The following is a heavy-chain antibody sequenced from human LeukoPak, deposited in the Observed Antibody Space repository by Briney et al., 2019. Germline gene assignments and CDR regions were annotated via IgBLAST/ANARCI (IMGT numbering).Heavy chain of an antibody. CDR3: ARVGGYSGYDYFDY. V-gene: IGHV4-59*01. J-gene: IGHJ4*02. CDR1: GGSISSYY. D-gene: IGHD5-12*01. Sequence: PSETLSLTCTVSGGSISSYYWSWIRQPPGKGLEWIGYIYYSGSTNYNPSLKSRVTISVDTSKNQFSLKLSSVTAADTAVYYCARVGGYSGYDYFDYWGQGTLVTVSS. CDR2: IYYSGST.